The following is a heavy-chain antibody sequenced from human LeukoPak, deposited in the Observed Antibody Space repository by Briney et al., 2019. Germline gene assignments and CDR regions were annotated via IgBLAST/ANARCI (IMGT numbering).Heavy chain of an antibody. D-gene: IGHD3-22*01. V-gene: IGHV1-2*02. Sequence: ASVKVSCKASGGTFSSYAISWVRQAPGQGLEWMGWINPNTGGTDYAQKFQGRVTMTRDTSITTAYMELSRLRSDDTAVYYCTRDRPGLADSCCYSGYWGQGTLVTVSS. CDR1: GGTFSSYA. CDR2: INPNTGGT. CDR3: TRDRPGLADSCCYSGY. J-gene: IGHJ4*02.